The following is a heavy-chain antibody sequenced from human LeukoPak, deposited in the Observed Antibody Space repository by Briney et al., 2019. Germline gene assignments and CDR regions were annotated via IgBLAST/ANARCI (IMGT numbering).Heavy chain of an antibody. Sequence: PGGSLRLSCAASGFTFSDYYMSWIRQAPGKGLEWVSYISSSGSTIYYADSVKGRFTISRDNAKNSLYLQMNSLRAEDTAVYYCASHGSGSYYNPIYSDYYGMDVWGQGTTVAVSS. CDR3: ASHGSGSYYNPIYSDYYGMDV. CDR2: ISSSGSTI. CDR1: GFTFSDYY. V-gene: IGHV3-11*01. J-gene: IGHJ6*02. D-gene: IGHD3-10*01.